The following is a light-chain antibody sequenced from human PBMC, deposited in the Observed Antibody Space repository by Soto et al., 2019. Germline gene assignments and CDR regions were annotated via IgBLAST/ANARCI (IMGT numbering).Light chain of an antibody. V-gene: IGKV1-39*01. CDR3: QQSYSTPYT. CDR2: GAS. J-gene: IGKJ2*01. Sequence: DIQMTQSPSSLSASVGDRVTITCRASQNIKRYLNWYQQIPGKAPKLLIYGASGLQSGVPPRFSGSGSGTDFTLTVTSLQPEDFATYYCQQSYSTPYTFGQGTKLEIK. CDR1: QNIKRY.